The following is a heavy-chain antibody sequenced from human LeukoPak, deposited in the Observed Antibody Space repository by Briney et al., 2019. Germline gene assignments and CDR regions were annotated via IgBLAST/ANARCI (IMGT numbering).Heavy chain of an antibody. CDR2: IRATAGTT. V-gene: IGHV3-23*01. Sequence: GGSLRLSCAASGFTFSSYAMTWVRQAPGKGLQWVSTIRATAGTTYYTDSVKGRFTISRDNSKNTVFLQMNSLRAEDTAVYYCAKGGYTSHYDYWGQGILVTISS. CDR1: GFTFSSYA. CDR3: AKGGYTSHYDY. D-gene: IGHD5-12*01. J-gene: IGHJ4*02.